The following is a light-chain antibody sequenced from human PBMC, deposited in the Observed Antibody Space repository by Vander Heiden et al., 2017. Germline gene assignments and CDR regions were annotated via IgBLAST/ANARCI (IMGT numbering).Light chain of an antibody. CDR2: AAS. CDR1: QSISSY. J-gene: IGKJ1*01. Sequence: DIQMTQSPSSLSASVGDRVTITCRASQSISSYLNWYQQKPGKAPKLLIYAASSLQSGVPSRFSGSGSGTDFTLTISSLQPEDFATYYCLQSSSTPPTFAQGTKVEIK. V-gene: IGKV1-39*01. CDR3: LQSSSTPPT.